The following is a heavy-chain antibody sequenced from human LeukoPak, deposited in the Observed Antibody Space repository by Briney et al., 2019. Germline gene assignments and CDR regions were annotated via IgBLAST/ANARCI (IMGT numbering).Heavy chain of an antibody. CDR1: GVTLRSNY. CDR2: FYSGGST. CDR3: ARDRRYCSSTSCSLGDDAFDI. D-gene: IGHD2-2*01. Sequence: PGGSLRLSCSASGVTLRSNYVSWVRQGPGEGLGGGSVFYSGGSTYEAGYVKRRFTISRDNSKNTLYLQMNSLRAEDTAVYYCARDRRYCSSTSCSLGDDAFDIWGQGTMVTVSS. J-gene: IGHJ3*02. V-gene: IGHV3-53*01.